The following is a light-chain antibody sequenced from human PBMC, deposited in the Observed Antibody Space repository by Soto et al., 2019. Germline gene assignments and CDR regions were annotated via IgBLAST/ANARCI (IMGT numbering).Light chain of an antibody. Sequence: DIQMTQSPSTLSASVGDRVTITCRASQSISSWLAWYQQNPGKAPSSLIFKGSSLESGVPSRFSGSGSGTEFTLTISSLQPDDFATYYCQQYNSYSPYTFGQGTKLEIK. CDR2: KGS. CDR1: QSISSW. J-gene: IGKJ2*01. V-gene: IGKV1-5*03. CDR3: QQYNSYSPYT.